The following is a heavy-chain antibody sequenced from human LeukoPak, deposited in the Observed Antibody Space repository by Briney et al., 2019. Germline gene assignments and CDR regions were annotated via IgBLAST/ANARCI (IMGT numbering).Heavy chain of an antibody. V-gene: IGHV4-38-2*01. CDR2: IYHNGST. J-gene: IGHJ4*02. D-gene: IGHD5-18*01. CDR3: ARGNSYGYRIVDY. CDR1: GYSISSGYY. Sequence: SETLSLSCAVSGYSISSGYYWGWIRQPPGKGLEWIGSIYHNGSTYYNPSLKSRVTISVDTSKNQFSLKLSSVTAADTAVYYCARGNSYGYRIVDYWGQGTLVTVSS.